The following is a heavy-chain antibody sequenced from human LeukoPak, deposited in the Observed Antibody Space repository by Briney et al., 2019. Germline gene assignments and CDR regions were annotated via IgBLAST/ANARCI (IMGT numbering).Heavy chain of an antibody. CDR1: GFTFSSYE. D-gene: IGHD6-19*01. V-gene: IGHV3-48*03. Sequence: GGSLRLSCAASGFTFSSYEMNWVRQAPGKGLEWVSYISSSGSTIYYADSVKGRFTISRDNAKNSLYLQMNSLRAEDTALYYCAREGYSSGWYGVNWFDPWGQGTLVTVSS. CDR2: ISSSGSTI. J-gene: IGHJ5*02. CDR3: AREGYSSGWYGVNWFDP.